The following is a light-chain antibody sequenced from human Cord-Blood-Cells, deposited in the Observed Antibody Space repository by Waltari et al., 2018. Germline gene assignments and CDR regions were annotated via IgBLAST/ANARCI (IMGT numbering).Light chain of an antibody. CDR1: SSHVGGYNY. J-gene: IGLJ2*01. CDR2: DVS. Sequence: QSALTQPASVSGSPGQSITISCTGTSSHVGGYNYVPWYQQHPGKAPKLMIYDVSNRPSGVSNRFSGSKSGNTASPTISGLQAEDEADYYCSSYTSSSTVVFGGGTKLTVL. V-gene: IGLV2-14*01. CDR3: SSYTSSSTVV.